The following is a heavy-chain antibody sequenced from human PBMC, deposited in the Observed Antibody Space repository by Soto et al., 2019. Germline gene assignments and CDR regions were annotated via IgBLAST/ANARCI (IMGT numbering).Heavy chain of an antibody. D-gene: IGHD6-6*01. CDR3: ARDSSSSSHYYGMDV. J-gene: IGHJ6*02. CDR2: INPNSGGT. Sequence: ASVKVSCKASGYTFTGYYMHWVRQAPGQGLEWMGWINPNSGGTNYAQKFQGRVTMTRDTSISTAYMELSRLRSDDTAVYYCARDSSSSSHYYGMDVWGQGTTVTVSS. CDR1: GYTFTGYY. V-gene: IGHV1-2*02.